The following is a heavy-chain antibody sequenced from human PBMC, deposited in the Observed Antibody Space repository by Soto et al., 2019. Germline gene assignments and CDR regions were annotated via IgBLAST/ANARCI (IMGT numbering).Heavy chain of an antibody. CDR3: TRREVLDDGMEV. D-gene: IGHD1-1*01. CDR2: IRSKANTYAT. CDR1: GFTFSGSA. V-gene: IGHV3-73*02. Sequence: EVQLVESGGGLVQPGGSLRLSCAASGFTFSGSAVHWVRQASGKGLEWVGRIRSKANTYATAYAASVKGRFTVSRDDSKNTAYLQMNSLKAEDAAVYYCTRREVLDDGMEVWGQGTTVTVSS. J-gene: IGHJ6*02.